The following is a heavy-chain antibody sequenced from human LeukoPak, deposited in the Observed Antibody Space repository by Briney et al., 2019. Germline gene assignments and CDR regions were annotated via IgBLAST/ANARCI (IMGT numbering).Heavy chain of an antibody. J-gene: IGHJ6*02. D-gene: IGHD3-3*01. V-gene: IGHV3-30*18. CDR3: AKDSDDFWSGYYNYYYYGMDV. CDR1: GFTFSSYG. CDR2: ISYDGSNK. Sequence: GGSLRLSCAASGFTFSSYGMHWVRQAPGKGLEWVAVISYDGSNKYYADSVKGRFTISRDNSKNTLYLQMNSLRAEDTAVYYCAKDSDDFWSGYYNYYYYGMDVWRQGTTVTVSS.